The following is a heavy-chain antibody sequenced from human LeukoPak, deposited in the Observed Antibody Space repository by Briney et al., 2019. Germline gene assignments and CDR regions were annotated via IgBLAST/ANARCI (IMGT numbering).Heavy chain of an antibody. CDR1: GGSISSSNW. V-gene: IGHV4-4*02. CDR2: IYHSGST. Sequence: SETLSLTFAVSGGSISSSNWWSWVRQPPGKGLEWIGEIYHSGSTNYNPSLKSRVTISVDKSKNQFSLKLSSVTAADTAVYYCARGFGELYYYGMDVWGQGTTVTVSS. J-gene: IGHJ6*02. D-gene: IGHD3-10*01. CDR3: ARGFGELYYYGMDV.